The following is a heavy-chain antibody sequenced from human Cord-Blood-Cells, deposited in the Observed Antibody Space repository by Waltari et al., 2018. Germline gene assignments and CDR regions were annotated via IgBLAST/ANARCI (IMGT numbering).Heavy chain of an antibody. CDR1: GYSISSGYY. Sequence: QVQLQESGPGLVKPSETLSLTCTVSGYSISSGYYWGWIRQPPGTGLEWIGSIYHSGRTYYNPSLKSRVTISVDTSKNQFSLKLSSVTAADTAVYYCARVNYSNYFDYWGQGTLVTVSS. CDR3: ARVNYSNYFDY. J-gene: IGHJ4*02. CDR2: IYHSGRT. V-gene: IGHV4-38-2*02. D-gene: IGHD4-4*01.